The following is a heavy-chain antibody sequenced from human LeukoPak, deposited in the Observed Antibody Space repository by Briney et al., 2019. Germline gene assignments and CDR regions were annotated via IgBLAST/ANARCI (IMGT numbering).Heavy chain of an antibody. CDR2: ISGSGDKT. CDR3: AKDDPNDYKPWIY. CDR1: GFTFSSYA. V-gene: IGHV3-23*01. Sequence: GGSLRLSCAASGFTFSSYAMSWVRQAPGKGLEWVSLISGSGDKTYYADSVKGRFTISRDNSKNTLYLQVNSLRADDTAVYYCAKDDPNDYKPWIYWGQGTLDIVSS. D-gene: IGHD4-11*01. J-gene: IGHJ4*02.